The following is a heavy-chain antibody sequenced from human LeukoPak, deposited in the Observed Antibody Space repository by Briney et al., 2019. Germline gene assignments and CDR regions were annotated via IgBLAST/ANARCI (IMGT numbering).Heavy chain of an antibody. CDR1: GFTFSSYG. CDR3: ARDRGGSGSYYAYYYYYYGMDV. J-gene: IGHJ6*02. Sequence: GGSLRLSCAASGFTFSSYGMHWVRQAPGKGLEWVSVIYSGGSTYYADSVKGRFTISRDNSKNTLYLQMNSLRAEDTAVYYCARDRGGSGSYYAYYYYYYGMDVWGQGTTVTVSS. CDR2: IYSGGST. D-gene: IGHD3-10*01. V-gene: IGHV3-66*01.